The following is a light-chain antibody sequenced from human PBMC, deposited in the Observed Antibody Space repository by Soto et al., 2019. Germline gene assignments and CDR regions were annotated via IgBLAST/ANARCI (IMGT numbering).Light chain of an antibody. CDR2: GAS. V-gene: IGKV3-20*01. J-gene: IGKJ1*01. Sequence: EIVLTQSPGTLSLSPGERATLSCRASQSVSSSYLAWYQQKPGQAPRPLIYGASSRAIGIPDRFSGSGSGTDFTLTLSRLEPEDFAVYYCQQYGSSPGTFGQGTKVQIK. CDR3: QQYGSSPGT. CDR1: QSVSSSY.